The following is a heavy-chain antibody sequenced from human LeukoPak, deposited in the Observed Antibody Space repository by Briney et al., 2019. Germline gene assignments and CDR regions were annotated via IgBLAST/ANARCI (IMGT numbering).Heavy chain of an antibody. V-gene: IGHV4-61*02. D-gene: IGHD2-2*01. Sequence: PSETLSLTCTVSGGSISSGSYYCTWIRQPAGKGLEWIGRIYTSGSTNYNSSLKSRVTISVDTSKKQFSLKLSSVTAADTAVYYCAIQLTGRVAKIDYWGQGTLVTVSS. CDR1: GGSISSGSYY. CDR3: AIQLTGRVAKIDY. CDR2: IYTSGST. J-gene: IGHJ4*02.